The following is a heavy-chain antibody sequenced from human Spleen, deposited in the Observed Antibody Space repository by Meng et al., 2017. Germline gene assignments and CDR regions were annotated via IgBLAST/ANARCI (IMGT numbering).Heavy chain of an antibody. CDR3: AKDNLGSSGYYYFDY. J-gene: IGHJ4*02. CDR2: ISWDGYST. V-gene: IGHV3-43D*03. Sequence: GESLKISCAASGFTFNDYAMHWVRQAPGKGLEWVSLISWDGYSTHYADSVKGRFTISRDNRKNSLYLQMNSLRTEDTALYYCAKDNLGSSGYYYFDYWGQGPL. D-gene: IGHD6-19*01. CDR1: GFTFNDYA.